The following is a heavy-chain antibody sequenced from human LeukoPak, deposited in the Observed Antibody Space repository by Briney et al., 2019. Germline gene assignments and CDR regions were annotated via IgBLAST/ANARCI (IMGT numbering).Heavy chain of an antibody. D-gene: IGHD1-26*01. CDR1: GHTFTSYG. Sequence: ASVKVSCKASGHTFTSYGISWVRQAPGQGLEWMGWISAYNGNTNYAQKLQGRVTMTTDTSTSTAYMELRSLRSDDTAVYYCARDKGVGASYYYYYYGMGVWGQGTTVTVSS. J-gene: IGHJ6*02. CDR2: ISAYNGNT. CDR3: ARDKGVGASYYYYYYGMGV. V-gene: IGHV1-18*01.